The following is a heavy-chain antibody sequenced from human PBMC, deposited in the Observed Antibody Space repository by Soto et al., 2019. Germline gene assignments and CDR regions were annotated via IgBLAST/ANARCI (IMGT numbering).Heavy chain of an antibody. CDR1: GYTFTNYG. V-gene: IGHV1-18*01. CDR2: ISAYNGNT. Sequence: QVQLVQSGAEVKKPGASVKVSCKASGYTFTNYGISWVRQAPGQGLEWMGWISAYNGNTKYAQKLQGRVTMTTDTSSSTAYKELRSLRSDDTAAYYCARGVGSGSYYNQYNWFDPWGQGTLVIVSS. CDR3: ARGVGSGSYYNQYNWFDP. D-gene: IGHD3-10*01. J-gene: IGHJ5*02.